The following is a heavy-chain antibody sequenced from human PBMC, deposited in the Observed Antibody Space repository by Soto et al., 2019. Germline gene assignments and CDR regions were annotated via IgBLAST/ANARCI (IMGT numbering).Heavy chain of an antibody. CDR2: IYYSGST. Sequence: QVQLQESGPGLVKPSQTLSLTCTVSGGSISSGDYYWSWIRQPPGKGLEWIGYIYYSGSTYYNPSLKSRVTISVDTSKNQFSLKLSSVTAADTAVYYCARGAHYYDSSGPIDFWGQGTLVTVSS. D-gene: IGHD3-22*01. CDR1: GGSISSGDYY. V-gene: IGHV4-30-4*01. CDR3: ARGAHYYDSSGPIDF. J-gene: IGHJ4*02.